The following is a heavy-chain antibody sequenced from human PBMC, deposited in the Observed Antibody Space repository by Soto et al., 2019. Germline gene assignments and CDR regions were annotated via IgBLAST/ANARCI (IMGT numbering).Heavy chain of an antibody. V-gene: IGHV3-23*01. Sequence: PGGSLSLSCAASGFTFSSFALSWVRPAPGKGLEWVSGISAGAGSTYYADSVKGRFTISRDNSKNTLFLQMSSLRAEDTAVYYCAKDVDSSPFYPDYWGQGTLVTVSS. CDR3: AKDVDSSPFYPDY. CDR2: ISAGAGST. J-gene: IGHJ4*02. D-gene: IGHD6-6*01. CDR1: GFTFSSFA.